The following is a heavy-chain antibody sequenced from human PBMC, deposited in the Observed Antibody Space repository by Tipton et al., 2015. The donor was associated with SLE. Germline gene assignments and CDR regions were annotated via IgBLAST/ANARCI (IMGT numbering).Heavy chain of an antibody. Sequence: YLRLSCAASGFTFSSYWMSWVRQAPGKGLEWVANIKQDGSEKYYVDSVKGRFTISRDNAKNSLYLQMNSLRAEDTAVYYCAREFTTYYYDSSGSDAFDIWGQGTMVTVSS. V-gene: IGHV3-7*01. CDR3: AREFTTYYYDSSGSDAFDI. D-gene: IGHD3-22*01. J-gene: IGHJ3*02. CDR2: IKQDGSEK. CDR1: GFTFSSYW.